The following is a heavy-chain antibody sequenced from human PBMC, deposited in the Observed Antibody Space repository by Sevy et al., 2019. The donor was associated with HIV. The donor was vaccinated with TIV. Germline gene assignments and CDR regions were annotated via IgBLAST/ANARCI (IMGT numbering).Heavy chain of an antibody. J-gene: IGHJ4*02. CDR2: ISYDGSNK. Sequence: GGSLRLSCAASGFTFSSYAMHWVRQAPGKGLEWVAVISYDGSNKYYADSVKGRFTISRDNSKNTLYPQMNSLRAEDTAVYYCARDKRAVVVPAATFDYWGQGTLVTVSS. CDR3: ARDKRAVVVPAATFDY. CDR1: GFTFSSYA. V-gene: IGHV3-30-3*01. D-gene: IGHD2-2*01.